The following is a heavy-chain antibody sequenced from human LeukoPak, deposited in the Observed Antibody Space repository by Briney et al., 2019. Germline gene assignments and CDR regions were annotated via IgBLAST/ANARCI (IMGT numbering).Heavy chain of an antibody. CDR3: ARGPADSYYFDY. CDR1: GGTFSSYA. V-gene: IGHV1-69*05. Sequence: SVKVSCKASGGTFSSYAISWVRQAPGRGLEWMGGIIPIFGTANYAQKFQGRVTITTDESTSTAYMELSSLRSEDTAVYYCARGPADSYYFDYWGQGTLVTVSS. CDR2: IIPIFGTA. J-gene: IGHJ4*02. D-gene: IGHD4-11*01.